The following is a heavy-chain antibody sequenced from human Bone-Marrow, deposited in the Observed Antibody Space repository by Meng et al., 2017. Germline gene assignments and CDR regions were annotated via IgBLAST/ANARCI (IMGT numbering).Heavy chain of an antibody. CDR3: ARSRGYYDFWSGYPASYGMDV. CDR2: ISYDGSNK. V-gene: IGHV3-30*04. Sequence: GESLKISCAASGFTFSSYAMHWVRQAPGKGLEWVAVISYDGSNKYYADSVKGRFTISRDNSKNTLYLQMNSLRAEDTAVYYCARSRGYYDFWSGYPASYGMDVWGQGTTVTVSS. D-gene: IGHD3-3*01. J-gene: IGHJ6*02. CDR1: GFTFSSYA.